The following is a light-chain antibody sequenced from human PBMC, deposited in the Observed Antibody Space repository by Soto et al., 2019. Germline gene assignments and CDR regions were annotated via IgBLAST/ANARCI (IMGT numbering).Light chain of an antibody. Sequence: EIFLTQSPDTLSLSPGERVTLTCRASQSVTNYIAWYQQRPGQAPRLLIYDASNRATGVPARFSGSGSGTDFTLTISDLAPADFGRYYCQQRLNWPPGFGQGTKVEIK. J-gene: IGKJ1*01. CDR3: QQRLNWPPG. CDR1: QSVTNY. V-gene: IGKV3-11*01. CDR2: DAS.